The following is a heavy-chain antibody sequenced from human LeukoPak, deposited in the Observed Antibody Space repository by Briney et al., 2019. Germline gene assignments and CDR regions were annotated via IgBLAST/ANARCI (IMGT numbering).Heavy chain of an antibody. J-gene: IGHJ3*02. V-gene: IGHV3-7*01. Sequence: GESLKISCAASGFTFSSYWMSWVRQAPGKGLEWVANIKQDGSEKYYVDSVKGRFTISRDNAKNSLYLQMNSLRAEDTAVYYCARVGYSSGWYRGDAFDIWGQGTMVTVSS. CDR3: ARVGYSSGWYRGDAFDI. D-gene: IGHD6-19*01. CDR1: GFTFSSYW. CDR2: IKQDGSEK.